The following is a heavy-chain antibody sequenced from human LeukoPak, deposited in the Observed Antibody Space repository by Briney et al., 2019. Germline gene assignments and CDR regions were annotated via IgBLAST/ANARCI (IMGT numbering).Heavy chain of an antibody. J-gene: IGHJ4*02. CDR2: ISNSGRST. V-gene: IGHV3-23*01. CDR1: GFTFSSYW. D-gene: IGHD3-3*01. Sequence: GGSLRLSCAASGFTFSSYWMSWVRQAPGKGLEWVSGISNSGRSTYYADPVKGRFTISRDNSKSTLYLQMNSLRAEDTAVYYCAKDRLESWSGFYFGLFDYWGQGALVTVAS. CDR3: AKDRLESWSGFYFGLFDY.